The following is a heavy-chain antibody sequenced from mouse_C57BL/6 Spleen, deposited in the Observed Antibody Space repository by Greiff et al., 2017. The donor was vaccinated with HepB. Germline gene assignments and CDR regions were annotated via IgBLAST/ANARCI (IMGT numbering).Heavy chain of an antibody. Sequence: EVQGVESGGGLVQPGESLKLSCESNEYEFPSHDMSWVRKTPEKRLELVAAINSDGGSTYYPDTMERRFIISRDNTKKTLYLQMSSLRSEDTALYYCARHPHYYGSSPYFDVWGTGTTVTVSS. CDR3: ARHPHYYGSSPYFDV. D-gene: IGHD1-1*01. V-gene: IGHV5-2*01. J-gene: IGHJ1*03. CDR2: INSDGGST. CDR1: EYEFPSHD.